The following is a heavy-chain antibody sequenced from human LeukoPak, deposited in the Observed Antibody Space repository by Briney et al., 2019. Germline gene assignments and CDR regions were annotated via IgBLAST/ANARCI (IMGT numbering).Heavy chain of an antibody. V-gene: IGHV3-23*01. D-gene: IGHD3-10*01. Sequence: PGESLILSCVASGFTFSGYAWSWVRQAPGKGLEWVSRINGSGVSTYYADSVKGQFTSCRDNSKNTLYLQVNNLRAEETGVYYCAKESRYYVGSGSYSSQFDYWGQGTLVTVSS. CDR3: AKESRYYVGSGSYSSQFDY. CDR2: INGSGVST. J-gene: IGHJ4*02. CDR1: GFTFSGYA.